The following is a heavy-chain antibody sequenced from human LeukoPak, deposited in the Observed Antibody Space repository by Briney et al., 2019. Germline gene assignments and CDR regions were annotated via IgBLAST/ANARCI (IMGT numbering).Heavy chain of an antibody. Sequence: SETLSLTCTVSGGSISSSSYYWGWIRQPPGKGLEWIGSIYYSGSTYYNPSLKSRVTISVDTSKNQFSLKLSSVTAADTAVYYCARPAGVLRRAEYFQHWGQGTLVTVSS. J-gene: IGHJ1*01. CDR2: IYYSGST. CDR1: GGSISSSSYY. D-gene: IGHD2-8*01. V-gene: IGHV4-39*07. CDR3: ARPAGVLRRAEYFQH.